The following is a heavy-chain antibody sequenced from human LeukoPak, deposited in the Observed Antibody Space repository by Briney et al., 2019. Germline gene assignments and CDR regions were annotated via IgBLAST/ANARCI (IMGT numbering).Heavy chain of an antibody. CDR1: GFTFSSYG. Sequence: GGSLRLSCAASGFTFSSYGMHWVRQAPGKGLEWVAVIWYDGSNKYYADSVKGRFTISRDNSKNTLYLQMNSLRAEDTAVYYCARGGAVWIGYYIYRYYFDYWGQGTLVTVSS. D-gene: IGHD3-3*01. J-gene: IGHJ4*02. CDR3: ARGGAVWIGYYIYRYYFDY. CDR2: IWYDGSNK. V-gene: IGHV3-33*01.